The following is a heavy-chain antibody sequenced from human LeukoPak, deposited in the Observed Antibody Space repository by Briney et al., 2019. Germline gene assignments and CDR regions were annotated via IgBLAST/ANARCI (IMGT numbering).Heavy chain of an antibody. Sequence: SETLSLTCTVSGGSVSSHYWSWIRQPPGKGLEWIGYIYYSRSTIYSPSLQGRVTIKIDTSKNQFSLNLSSVTAADTAVYYCARSSSYYAYFDYWGQGTLVTVSS. V-gene: IGHV4-59*02. CDR2: IYYSRST. D-gene: IGHD1-26*01. CDR3: ARSSSYYAYFDY. J-gene: IGHJ4*02. CDR1: GGSVSSHY.